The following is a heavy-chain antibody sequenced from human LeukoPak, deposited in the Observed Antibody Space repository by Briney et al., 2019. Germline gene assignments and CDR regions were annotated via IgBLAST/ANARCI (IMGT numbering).Heavy chain of an antibody. Sequence: SGGSLRLSCAASGFTFGNYWMHWVRQVPGKGLVWVSRIDTDGSITNYADSARSRFTISRDNARNNLYLQVNSLRAEDTAAYYCVRDLGGRYGYWGQGTLVTVSS. CDR2: IDTDGSIT. CDR3: VRDLGGRYGY. CDR1: GFTFGNYW. D-gene: IGHD1-26*01. J-gene: IGHJ4*02. V-gene: IGHV3-74*01.